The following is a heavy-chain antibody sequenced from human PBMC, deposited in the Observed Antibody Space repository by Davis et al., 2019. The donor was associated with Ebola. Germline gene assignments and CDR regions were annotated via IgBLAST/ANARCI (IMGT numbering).Heavy chain of an antibody. V-gene: IGHV1-69*13. CDR2: IIPIFGTA. J-gene: IGHJ4*02. CDR3: ARDSSYDLG. CDR1: GYTFTSYY. Sequence: SVKVSCKASGYTFTSYYMHWVRQAPGQGLEWMGGIIPIFGTANYAQKFQGRVTITADESTSTAYMELSSLRSEDTAVYYCARDSSYDLGWGQGTLVTVSS. D-gene: IGHD5-12*01.